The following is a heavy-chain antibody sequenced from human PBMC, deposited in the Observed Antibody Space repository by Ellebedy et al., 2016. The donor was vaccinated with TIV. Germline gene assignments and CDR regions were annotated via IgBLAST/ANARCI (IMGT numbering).Heavy chain of an antibody. V-gene: IGHV1-18*01. J-gene: IGHJ4*02. CDR1: GYSFGSYG. CDR2: INTNNGNT. Sequence: AASVKVSCKASGYSFGSYGISWVRQAPGQGLEWMGWINTNNGNTNYAEKGPGRVTMTRDSSTNKAYLELRSLRYDDTAVYYCTRASGVQWLSSSGDYWGQGTLVTVSS. D-gene: IGHD3-22*01. CDR3: TRASGVQWLSSSGDY.